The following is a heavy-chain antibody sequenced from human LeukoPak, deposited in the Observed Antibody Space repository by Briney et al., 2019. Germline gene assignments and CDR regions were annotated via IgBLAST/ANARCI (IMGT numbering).Heavy chain of an antibody. J-gene: IGHJ6*02. Sequence: SSETLSLTCAVYGGSFSGYYWSWVRQAPGKGLEWVSVIYSGGSTYYADSVKGRFTISRDNSKNTLYLQMNSLRAEDTAVYYCARGLQVVWGQGTTVTVSS. CDR1: GGSFSGYY. CDR2: IYSGGST. V-gene: IGHV3-66*01. CDR3: ARGLQVV. D-gene: IGHD4-4*01.